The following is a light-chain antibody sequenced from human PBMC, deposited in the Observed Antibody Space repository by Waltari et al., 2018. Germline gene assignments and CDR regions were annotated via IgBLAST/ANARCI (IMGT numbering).Light chain of an antibody. CDR1: QIISPSY. Sequence: EIVLTQSPGTLSLSPGERASLSCRASQIISPSYLAWYQQKPGQAPRLLIYDASRRATGIPDRFSGSGSGTDFTLTISRLEPEDFATYYCQQLSIYPYTFGQGTKLEIE. CDR2: DAS. J-gene: IGKJ2*01. V-gene: IGKV3D-20*02. CDR3: QQLSIYPYT.